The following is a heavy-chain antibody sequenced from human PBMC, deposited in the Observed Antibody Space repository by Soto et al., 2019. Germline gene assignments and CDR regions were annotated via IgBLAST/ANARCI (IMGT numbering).Heavy chain of an antibody. J-gene: IGHJ4*02. CDR3: ARGPYSGYDLGRFDY. CDR1: GGTFSSYA. Sequence: QVQLVQSGAEVKKPGSSVKVSCKASGGTFSSYAISWVRQAPGQVLEWMGGIIPIFGTANYAQKFQGRVTITADKSTSTAYRELSSLRSEATAVYYCARGPYSGYDLGRFDYWGQGTLVTVSS. D-gene: IGHD5-12*01. V-gene: IGHV1-69*06. CDR2: IIPIFGTA.